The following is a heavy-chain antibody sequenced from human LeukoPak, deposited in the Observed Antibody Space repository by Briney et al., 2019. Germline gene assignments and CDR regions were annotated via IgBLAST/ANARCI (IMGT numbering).Heavy chain of an antibody. Sequence: ASVKVSCKASGGTFSSYAISWVRQATGQGLEWMGWMNPNSGNTGYAQKFQGRVTITRNTSISTAYMELSSLRSEDTAVYYCARQYNWNNWYFDLWGRGTLVTVSS. D-gene: IGHD1-1*01. CDR3: ARQYNWNNWYFDL. J-gene: IGHJ2*01. CDR1: GGTFSSYA. V-gene: IGHV1-8*03. CDR2: MNPNSGNT.